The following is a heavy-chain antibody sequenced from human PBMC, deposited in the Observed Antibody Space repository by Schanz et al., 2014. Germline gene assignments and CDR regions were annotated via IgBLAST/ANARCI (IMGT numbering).Heavy chain of an antibody. D-gene: IGHD6-13*01. Sequence: QVQLVQSGGEMKKPGASVKVSCKASGYTFTDYGLSWVRQAPGQRLEWMGWINAGTGNTEYSQKFQGRVTITRDTLASTAYMEVSSLRSEDTAVYYCARSGSSNWYFFDYWGQGTLVTVSS. CDR3: ARSGSSNWYFFDY. V-gene: IGHV1-3*01. CDR1: GYTFTDYG. CDR2: INAGTGNT. J-gene: IGHJ4*02.